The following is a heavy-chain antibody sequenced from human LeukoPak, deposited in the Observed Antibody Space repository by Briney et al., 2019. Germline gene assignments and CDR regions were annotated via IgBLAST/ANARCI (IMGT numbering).Heavy chain of an antibody. Sequence: SETLSLTCAVYGGSFSGYYWSWIRQPPGKGLEWIGEINHSGSTNYNPSLKSRVTISVDTSKNQFSLKLSSVTAADTAVYYCARANSLGIAARQSLGYWGQGTLVTVSS. V-gene: IGHV4-34*01. CDR1: GGSFSGYY. CDR3: ARANSLGIAARQSLGY. CDR2: INHSGST. D-gene: IGHD6-6*01. J-gene: IGHJ4*02.